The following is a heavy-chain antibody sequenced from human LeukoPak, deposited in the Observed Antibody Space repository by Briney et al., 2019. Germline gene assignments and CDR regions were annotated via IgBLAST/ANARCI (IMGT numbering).Heavy chain of an antibody. J-gene: IGHJ3*02. CDR2: ISAYNGNT. D-gene: IGHD3-3*01. CDR1: GYTFTSYT. Sequence: GASVKVSCKASGYTFTSYTIHWVRQAPGQGLEWMGWISAYNGNTNYAQKLQGRVTMTTDTSTSTAYMELRSLRSDDTAVYYCARDPPPYYDFWSGYYVRGPLAFDIWGQGTMVTVSS. CDR3: ARDPPPYYDFWSGYYVRGPLAFDI. V-gene: IGHV1-18*01.